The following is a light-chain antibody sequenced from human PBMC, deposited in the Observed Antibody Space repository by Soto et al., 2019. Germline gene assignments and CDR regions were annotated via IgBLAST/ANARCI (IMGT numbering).Light chain of an antibody. CDR2: GAS. Sequence: EIVMTQSPATLSVSPGERATLSCRASQSVSSYLAWYHQKPGQAPRLLIYGASSRATGIPDRFSGSGSGTDFTLTISRLEPEDFAVYYCQQYGSSPPVTFGQGTRLEIK. CDR1: QSVSSY. CDR3: QQYGSSPPVT. J-gene: IGKJ5*01. V-gene: IGKV3-20*01.